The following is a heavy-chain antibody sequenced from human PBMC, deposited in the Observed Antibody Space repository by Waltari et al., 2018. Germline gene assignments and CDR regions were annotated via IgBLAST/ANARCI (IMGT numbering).Heavy chain of an antibody. D-gene: IGHD4-17*01. Sequence: QVQLQESGPGLVKPSETLSLTCTVSGGSISGSYWSWIRQPPGKGLEWIGYIYYPGSTNYNPSLKSRVTISVDTSKNQFSLKLTSVTAADTAVYYCARHLGDYVGWFDPWGQGTLVTVSS. CDR2: IYYPGST. CDR3: ARHLGDYVGWFDP. CDR1: GGSISGSY. V-gene: IGHV4-59*08. J-gene: IGHJ5*02.